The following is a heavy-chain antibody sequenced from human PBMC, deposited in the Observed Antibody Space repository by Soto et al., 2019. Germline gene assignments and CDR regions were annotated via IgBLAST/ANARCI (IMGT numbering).Heavy chain of an antibody. CDR3: VHRRDSGGYFDQ. CDR1: VFSLSTRGVG. V-gene: IGHV2-5*02. Sequence: QITLKESGPTLVKPTQTLTLTCTFSVFSLSTRGVGVGWIRQPPGKALEWLTLIYCDDDKRYSPSLKSRLTITTDTSKNPVVLRMTNMDPVDTATYYCVHRRDSGGYFDQWGQGPLVTVSS. CDR2: IYCDDDK. D-gene: IGHD3-22*01. J-gene: IGHJ4*02.